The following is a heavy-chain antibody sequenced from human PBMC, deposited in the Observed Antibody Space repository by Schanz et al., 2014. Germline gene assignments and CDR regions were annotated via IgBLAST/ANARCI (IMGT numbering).Heavy chain of an antibody. CDR3: ARPALWFGDNCFDP. CDR1: GITFSSHS. V-gene: IGHV3-48*01. CDR2: ITYNGGTI. D-gene: IGHD3-10*01. J-gene: IGHJ5*02. Sequence: EVHLLESGGGLVPPGGSLRLSCAASGITFSSHSFNWVRQAPGKGLEWISYITYNGGTIYYADSVKGRFTISRDNAKNSLYLEMNSLRAEDTAVYYCARPALWFGDNCFDPWGQGTLVTASS.